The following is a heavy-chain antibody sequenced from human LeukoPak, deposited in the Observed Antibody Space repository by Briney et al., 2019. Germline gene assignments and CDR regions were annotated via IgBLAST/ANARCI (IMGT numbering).Heavy chain of an antibody. D-gene: IGHD3-10*01. V-gene: IGHV4-39*01. CDR3: ASQDERITMVRGVIRFDY. Sequence: PSETLSLTCTVSGGSISSSSYYWGWIRQPPGKGLEWIGSIYYSGSTYYNPSLKSRVTISVDTSKNQFSLMLSSVTAADTAVYYCASQDERITMVRGVIRFDYWGQGTLVTVSS. J-gene: IGHJ4*02. CDR2: IYYSGST. CDR1: GGSISSSSYY.